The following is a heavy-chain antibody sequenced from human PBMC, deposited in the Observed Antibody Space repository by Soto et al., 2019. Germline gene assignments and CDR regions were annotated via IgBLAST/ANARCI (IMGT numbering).Heavy chain of an antibody. CDR2: IIPIFGTA. CDR3: ARGGVVPAAIGYYYGMDV. Sequence: SVKVSCKASGGTFSSYAISWVRQAPGQGLEWMGGIIPIFGTANYAQKFQGRVTITADESTSTAYMELSSLRSEDTAVYYCARGGVVPAAIGYYYGMDVWGQGTTVTVS. D-gene: IGHD2-2*01. CDR1: GGTFSSYA. J-gene: IGHJ6*02. V-gene: IGHV1-69*13.